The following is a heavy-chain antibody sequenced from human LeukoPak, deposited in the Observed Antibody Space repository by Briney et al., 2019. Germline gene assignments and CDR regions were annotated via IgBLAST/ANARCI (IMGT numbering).Heavy chain of an antibody. CDR2: ISAYNGNT. V-gene: IGHV1-18*01. D-gene: IGHD3-3*01. CDR1: GYTFTSYG. CDR3: ARGDEFLEWLLFDY. J-gene: IGHJ4*02. Sequence: ASVKVSCKASGYTFTSYGISWVRQAPGQGLEWMGWISAYNGNTNYAQKLQGRVIMTTDTSTSTAYMELRSLRSDDTAVYYCARGDEFLEWLLFDYWGQGTLVTVSS.